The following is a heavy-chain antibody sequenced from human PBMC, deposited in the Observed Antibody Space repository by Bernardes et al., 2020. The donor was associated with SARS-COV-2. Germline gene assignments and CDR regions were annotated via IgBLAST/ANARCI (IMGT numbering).Heavy chain of an antibody. J-gene: IGHJ4*02. CDR3: ARDRNWGVDY. D-gene: IGHD7-27*01. V-gene: IGHV4-59*11. CDR1: GGSISSHY. Sequence: SETLSLTCTVSGGSISSHYWSWIRQPPGKGLEWIGSIYYSGSTTYNPSLKSRVTISIDTSKNQFSLRLTSVTAADTAVYYCARDRNWGVDYWGQGTLVTVSS. CDR2: IYYSGST.